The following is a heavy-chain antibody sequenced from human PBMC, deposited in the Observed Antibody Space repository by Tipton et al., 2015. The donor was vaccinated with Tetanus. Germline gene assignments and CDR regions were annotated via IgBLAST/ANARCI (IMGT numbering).Heavy chain of an antibody. CDR3: TRGLPREPFYFDY. J-gene: IGHJ4*02. CDR1: GGSLSSGTVY. D-gene: IGHD1-26*01. CDR2: IYNYNGNT. Sequence: TLSLTCTVSGGSLSSGTVYWDWIRQPPGKALEWIGNIYNYNGNTLQNPSLKNRVTLSLDTSKNQFSLRLTSVTAADTAVYYCTRGLPREPFYFDYWGQGKLVAVSS. V-gene: IGHV4-39*07.